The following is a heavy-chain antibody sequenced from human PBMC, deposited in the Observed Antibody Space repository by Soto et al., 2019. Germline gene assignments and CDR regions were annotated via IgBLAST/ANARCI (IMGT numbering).Heavy chain of an antibody. Sequence: QVQLVQSGAEEKKPGASVKVSCKASGYTFTRYGLHWVRQAPGHRLEWMGWINAGEGYTKYSQKFQGRVTITRDTSASTAYMELSSLRSEDTAVYYCARVGYSYGIEVYYFDHWGQGTLVTVSS. J-gene: IGHJ4*02. V-gene: IGHV1-3*05. CDR3: ARVGYSYGIEVYYFDH. CDR1: GYTFTRYG. D-gene: IGHD5-18*01. CDR2: INAGEGYT.